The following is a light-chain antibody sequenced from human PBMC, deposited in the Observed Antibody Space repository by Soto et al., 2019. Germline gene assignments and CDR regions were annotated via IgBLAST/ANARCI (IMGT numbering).Light chain of an antibody. CDR3: QQGNSFPRT. V-gene: IGKV1-12*01. J-gene: IGKJ4*01. Sequence: DIQMTQSPSSVSASVGDSVTITCRASQAVSTWLAWYQQKPGDAPKLLIYAASSLQSGIPSRFSGSGSGTDFTLTIRSLQPEDFATYYCQQGNSFPRTFGGGTKVDIK. CDR2: AAS. CDR1: QAVSTW.